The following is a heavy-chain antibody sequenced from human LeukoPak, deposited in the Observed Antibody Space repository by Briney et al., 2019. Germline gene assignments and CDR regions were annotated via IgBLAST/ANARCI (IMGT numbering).Heavy chain of an antibody. J-gene: IGHJ5*02. Sequence: SETLSLTCSASGGSISGYYWNWIRQPAGKGLEWIGRIYTDGGTLYNPSLKSRVTMSVDTSKNQFSLELTSVTAADTAVYYCARRVSEVAPTLRNGENWFDPWGRGTLVTVSS. V-gene: IGHV4-4*07. D-gene: IGHD1-26*01. CDR1: GGSISGYY. CDR2: IYTDGGT. CDR3: ARRVSEVAPTLRNGENWFDP.